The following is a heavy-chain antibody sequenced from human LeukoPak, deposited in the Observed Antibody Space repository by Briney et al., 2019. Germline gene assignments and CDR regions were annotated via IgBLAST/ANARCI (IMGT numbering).Heavy chain of an antibody. J-gene: IGHJ4*02. Sequence: GGSLRLSCAASGFPFSSYAMSWVRQAPGKGLEWVSAISGSGGSTYYADSVKGRFTISRDNSKNTLYLQMNSLRAEDTAVYYCAYQGRIAVAGTLNYWGQGTLVTVSS. V-gene: IGHV3-23*01. D-gene: IGHD6-19*01. CDR1: GFPFSSYA. CDR2: ISGSGGST. CDR3: AYQGRIAVAGTLNY.